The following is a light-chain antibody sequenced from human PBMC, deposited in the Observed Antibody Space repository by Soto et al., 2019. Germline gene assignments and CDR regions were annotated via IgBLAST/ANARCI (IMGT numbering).Light chain of an antibody. Sequence: QSVLTQSASVSGSPGQSITISCTGTRSDVGGYNYVSWYQQHPGKAPKLIIYDVSNRPSGVSTRFSGSKSGNTASLTISGRQAEDEADYSFSSYTSTNSLVFGGGTKLTVL. CDR2: DVS. CDR1: RSDVGGYNY. J-gene: IGLJ3*02. CDR3: SSYTSTNSLV. V-gene: IGLV2-14*01.